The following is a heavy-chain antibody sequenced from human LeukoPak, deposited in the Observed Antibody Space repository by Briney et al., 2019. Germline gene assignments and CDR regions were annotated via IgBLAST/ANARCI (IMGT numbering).Heavy chain of an antibody. CDR1: GGSINRSGSY. CDR3: ARHLVGFGSSDS. V-gene: IGHV4-39*01. J-gene: IGHJ5*01. CDR2: LYSSGHA. Sequence: PSETLSLTCTVSGGSINRSGSYWGWIRQPPGKGLEWIGTLYSSGHAYYNPSLKSRVSISVDMSKSQFSLNLTSVTATDTAVYYCARHLVGFGSSDSWGQGTLVTVSS. D-gene: IGHD2-8*02.